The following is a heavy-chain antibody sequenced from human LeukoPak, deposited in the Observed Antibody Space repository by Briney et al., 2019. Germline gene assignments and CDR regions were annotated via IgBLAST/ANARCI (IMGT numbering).Heavy chain of an antibody. J-gene: IGHJ4*02. CDR2: IWSDSAEI. CDR1: GFIFSRYT. D-gene: IGHD5-18*01. Sequence: GGSLRLSCAASGFIFSRYTINWVRQAPGKGLEWVSSIWSDSAEIHYADSVKGRFTISRDNAKNSLYLQMNSLRAEDSAVYFCARGGSDAAMAHDYWGQGTLVTVSS. CDR3: ARGGSDAAMAHDY. V-gene: IGHV3-21*01.